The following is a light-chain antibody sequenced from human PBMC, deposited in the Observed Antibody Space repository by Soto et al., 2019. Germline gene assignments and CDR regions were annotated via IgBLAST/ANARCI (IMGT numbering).Light chain of an antibody. V-gene: IGKV3-20*01. Sequence: EIVLTQSPGTLSFSPRAGATLSCRASQSVNSRLAWYQHKPGQAPRLLISGASSRATGIPDRFSGSGSATDFTLTISRLEPEDFALYYCQHYGRSPITFGQGTRLANK. J-gene: IGKJ5*01. CDR3: QHYGRSPIT. CDR2: GAS. CDR1: QSVNSR.